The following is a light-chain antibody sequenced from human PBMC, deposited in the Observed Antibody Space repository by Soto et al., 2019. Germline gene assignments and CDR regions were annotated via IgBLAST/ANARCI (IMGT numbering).Light chain of an antibody. V-gene: IGLV3-1*01. CDR1: RLGDKY. J-gene: IGLJ2*01. Sequence: SYELTQPPSVSVSPGQTASITCSGDRLGDKYACWYQQKPGQSPVLVIYQDNKRPSGIPERFSGSNSGNTATLTISGTQAMDEADYYCQAWAINTLVVFGGGTKVTVL. CDR3: QAWAINTLVV. CDR2: QDN.